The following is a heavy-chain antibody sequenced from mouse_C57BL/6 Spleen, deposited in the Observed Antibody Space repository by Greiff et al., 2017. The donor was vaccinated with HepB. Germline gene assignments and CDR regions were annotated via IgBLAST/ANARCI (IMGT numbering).Heavy chain of an antibody. CDR1: GYSFTSYY. CDR2: IYPGSGNT. CDR3: ARYGPDGNYSAWFAY. D-gene: IGHD2-1*01. V-gene: IGHV1-66*01. J-gene: IGHJ3*01. Sequence: VQLQESGPELVKPGASVKISCKASGYSFTSYYIHWVKQRPGQGLEWIGWIYPGSGNTKYNEKFKGKATLTADTSSSTAYMQLSSLTSEDSAVYYCARYGPDGNYSAWFAYWGQGTLVTVSA.